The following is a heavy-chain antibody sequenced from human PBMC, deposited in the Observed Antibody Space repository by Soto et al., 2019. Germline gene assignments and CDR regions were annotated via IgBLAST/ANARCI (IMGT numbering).Heavy chain of an antibody. CDR1: GFTFSDYY. CDR3: ASYKVFGVVSLPSMDV. CDR2: ISSSGSTI. J-gene: IGHJ6*03. D-gene: IGHD3-3*01. Sequence: GGSLRLSCAASGFTFSDYYMSWIRQAPGKGLEWVSYISSSGSTIYYADSVKGRFTISRDNAKNSLYLQMNSLRAEDTAVYYCASYKVFGVVSLPSMDVWGKGTTVTVSS. V-gene: IGHV3-11*01.